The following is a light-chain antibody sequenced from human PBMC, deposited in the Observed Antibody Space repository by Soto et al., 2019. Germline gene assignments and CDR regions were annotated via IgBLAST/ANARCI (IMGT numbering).Light chain of an antibody. CDR1: QDIQNA. V-gene: IGKV1-17*01. CDR3: QQYGSSPMT. CDR2: AAS. J-gene: IGKJ5*01. Sequence: DIQMTQSPSSLAASVGDRFTITCRASQDIQNALGWYQQKPGKAPKRLIYAASSLQSGVPSRFSGSRSGTEFTLTISSLQPEDFAVYYCQQYGSSPMTFGQGTRLEI.